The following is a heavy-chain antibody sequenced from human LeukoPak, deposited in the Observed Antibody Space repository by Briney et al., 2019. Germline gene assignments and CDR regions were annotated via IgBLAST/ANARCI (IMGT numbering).Heavy chain of an antibody. V-gene: IGHV4-4*07. CDR1: GGSISSYY. CDR2: IYHSGST. J-gene: IGHJ3*02. D-gene: IGHD6-19*01. Sequence: SETLSLTCTVSGGSISSYYWSWIRQPAGKGLEWIGSIYHSGSTYYNPSLKSRVTISVDKSKNQFSLKLSSVTAADTAVYYCAREIVPYSSGPNDAFDIWGQGTMVTVSS. CDR3: AREIVPYSSGPNDAFDI.